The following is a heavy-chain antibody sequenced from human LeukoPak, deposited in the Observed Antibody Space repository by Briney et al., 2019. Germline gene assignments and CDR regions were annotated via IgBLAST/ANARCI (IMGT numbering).Heavy chain of an antibody. Sequence: SETLSLTCAVYGGSFSGYYWSWIHQPPGKGLEWIGEINHSGSTNYNPSLKSRVTISVDTSKNQFSLKLSSVTAADTAVYYCARGGFTMVRGVTSFDYWGQGTLVTVSS. CDR3: ARGGFTMVRGVTSFDY. J-gene: IGHJ4*02. V-gene: IGHV4-34*01. CDR2: INHSGST. CDR1: GGSFSGYY. D-gene: IGHD3-10*01.